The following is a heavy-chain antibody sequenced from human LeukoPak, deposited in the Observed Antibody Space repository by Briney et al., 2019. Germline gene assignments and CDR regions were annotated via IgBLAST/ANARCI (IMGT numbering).Heavy chain of an antibody. D-gene: IGHD3-16*01. CDR1: GDSVSSNSAV. J-gene: IGHJ4*02. CDR2: TYYRSKWYF. Sequence: SQTLSLTCALSGDSVSSNSAVWGWIRQSPSRGLEWLGRTYYRSKWYFDYAPSVKSRISVNPDTSKNQFSLQLNSVTPEDTAVYYCARAYRAGGLWDYWGQGTLVTVSS. V-gene: IGHV6-1*01. CDR3: ARAYRAGGLWDY.